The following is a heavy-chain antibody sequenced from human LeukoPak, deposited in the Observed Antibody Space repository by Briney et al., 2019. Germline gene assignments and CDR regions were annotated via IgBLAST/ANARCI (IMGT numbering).Heavy chain of an antibody. Sequence: GGSLRLSCAASGFTFSSYWMHWVRQAPGKGLEWVSYISSSGSTIYYADSVKGRFTISRDNAKNSLYLQMNSLRAEDTAVYYCAREDIAAAGRYYYYGMDVWGQGTTVTVSS. V-gene: IGHV3-48*04. D-gene: IGHD6-13*01. CDR2: ISSSGSTI. CDR1: GFTFSSYW. J-gene: IGHJ6*02. CDR3: AREDIAAAGRYYYYGMDV.